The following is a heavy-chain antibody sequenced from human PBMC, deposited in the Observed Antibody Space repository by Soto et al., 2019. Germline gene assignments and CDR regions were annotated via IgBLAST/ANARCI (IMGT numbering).Heavy chain of an antibody. D-gene: IGHD6-13*01. CDR1: GYTFTSYD. Sequence: QVQLVQSGAEVKKPGASVKVSCKASGYTFTSYDINWVRQDTGQGLEWMGWMNPNSGNTGYAQKFKGRAHISRNTSISTANMELSSLRSEDTAVYYCAGGSKGSSWYAYWFDPWGQGTLVTVS. J-gene: IGHJ5*02. CDR3: AGGSKGSSWYAYWFDP. V-gene: IGHV1-8*01. CDR2: MNPNSGNT.